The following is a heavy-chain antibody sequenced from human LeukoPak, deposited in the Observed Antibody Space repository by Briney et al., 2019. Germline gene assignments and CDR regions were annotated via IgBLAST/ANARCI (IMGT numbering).Heavy chain of an antibody. CDR3: AGGGYDFWGAARLNWFDP. J-gene: IGHJ5*02. V-gene: IGHV4-34*01. Sequence: SETLSLTCAVYGGSFSGYYWSWIRQPPGKGLEWIGEINHSGSTNYNPSLKSRVTISVDTSKNQFSLKLSSVTAADTAVYYCAGGGYDFWGAARLNWFDPWGQGTLVTVSS. D-gene: IGHD3-3*01. CDR1: GGSFSGYY. CDR2: INHSGST.